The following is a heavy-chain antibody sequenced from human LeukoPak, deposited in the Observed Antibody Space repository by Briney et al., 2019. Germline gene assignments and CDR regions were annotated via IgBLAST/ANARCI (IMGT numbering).Heavy chain of an antibody. CDR2: ISGSGGST. CDR3: AKSPYGDYLRFDY. CDR1: GFTFSSYA. J-gene: IGHJ4*02. V-gene: IGHV3-23*01. D-gene: IGHD4-17*01. Sequence: GGSLRLSCAASGFTFSSYAMSWVRQAPGKGLEWVSTISGSGGSTYYADSVKGRFTISRDNSKNTLYLQMNSLRAEDTAVYYCAKSPYGDYLRFDYWGQGILVTVSS.